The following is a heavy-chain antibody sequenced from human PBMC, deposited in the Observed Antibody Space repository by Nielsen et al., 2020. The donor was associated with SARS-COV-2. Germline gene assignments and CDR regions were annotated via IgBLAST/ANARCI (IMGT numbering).Heavy chain of an antibody. Sequence: GESLKISCAASGFTFRNYAMNWVRQAPGKGLEWVSIIYSGGSRTFYADSVKGRFTISRDDSKNTLYLQMNSLRAEDTAVYYCAKGGSQNTDFDYWGQGTLVTVSS. D-gene: IGHD3-10*01. CDR2: IYSGGSRT. J-gene: IGHJ4*02. CDR3: AKGGSQNTDFDY. CDR1: GFTFRNYA. V-gene: IGHV3-23*03.